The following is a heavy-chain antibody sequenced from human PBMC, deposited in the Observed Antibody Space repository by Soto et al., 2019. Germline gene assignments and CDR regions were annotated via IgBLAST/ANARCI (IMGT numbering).Heavy chain of an antibody. V-gene: IGHV1-3*01. J-gene: IGHJ3*02. CDR3: ARVRPPVMITFGGSIWGAFDI. Sequence: ASVKVSCKASGYTFTSYAMHWVRQAPGQRLEWIGWINAGNGNTKYSQKFQGRVTITRDTSASTAYMELSSLRSEDTAVYYCARVRPPVMITFGGSIWGAFDIWGQGTMVTVSS. CDR1: GYTFTSYA. CDR2: INAGNGNT. D-gene: IGHD3-16*01.